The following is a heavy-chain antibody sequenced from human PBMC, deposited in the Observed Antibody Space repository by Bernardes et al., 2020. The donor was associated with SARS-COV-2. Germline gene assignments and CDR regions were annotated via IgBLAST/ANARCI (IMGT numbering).Heavy chain of an antibody. J-gene: IGHJ4*02. CDR2: ISAYNGNT. CDR1: GYMLSKLS. V-gene: IGHV1-18*01. Sequence: ASVKVSCKVSGYMLSKLSIHWVRQAPGQGLEWMGWISAYNGNTNYAQKLQGRVTITRDMSTSTAYMELSSLTSEDTAMYYCAADLGYCSGGNCYGFDYWGQGTLVTVSS. CDR3: AADLGYCSGGNCYGFDY. D-gene: IGHD2-15*01.